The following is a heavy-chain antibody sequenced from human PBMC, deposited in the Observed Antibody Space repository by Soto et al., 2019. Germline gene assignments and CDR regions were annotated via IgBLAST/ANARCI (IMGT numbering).Heavy chain of an antibody. V-gene: IGHV1-18*01. Sequence: ASVKVSCKASGYTFTSYGISCVRQAPGQGLEWMGWISAYNGNTNYAQKLQGRVTMTTDTSTSTAYMELRSLRSDDTAVYYCARDEPIAVAGMVAFDIWGQGTMVTVSS. CDR1: GYTFTSYG. J-gene: IGHJ3*02. D-gene: IGHD6-19*01. CDR3: ARDEPIAVAGMVAFDI. CDR2: ISAYNGNT.